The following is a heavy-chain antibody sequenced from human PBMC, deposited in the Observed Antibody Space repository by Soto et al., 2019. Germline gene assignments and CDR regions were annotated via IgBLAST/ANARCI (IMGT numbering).Heavy chain of an antibody. Sequence: QVQLVQSGAEVKKPGSSVKVSCKASGGTFSSYAISWVRQAPGQGLEWMGGIIPIFGTANYAQKFQGRVTITADESTSTAYMELSTLRSEDTAVYYCAREQITMIVLLISGHAFDIWGQGTMVTVSS. CDR3: AREQITMIVLLISGHAFDI. J-gene: IGHJ3*02. CDR1: GGTFSSYA. V-gene: IGHV1-69*01. CDR2: IIPIFGTA. D-gene: IGHD3-22*01.